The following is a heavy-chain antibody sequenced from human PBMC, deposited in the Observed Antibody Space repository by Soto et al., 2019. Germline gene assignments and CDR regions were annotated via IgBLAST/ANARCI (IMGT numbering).Heavy chain of an antibody. V-gene: IGHV4-30-2*01. Sequence: QLQLQESGSGLVKPSQTLSLTCAVSGGSISSGGYSWSWIRQPPGKGLEWIGYIYHSGSTYDNPSLQSRVTISADRSKNQFSLKLSSVTAADTAVYYCARETVTAGWFVPWGQGTLVTVSS. CDR2: IYHSGST. CDR1: GGSISSGGYS. J-gene: IGHJ5*02. CDR3: ARETVTAGWFVP. D-gene: IGHD4-17*01.